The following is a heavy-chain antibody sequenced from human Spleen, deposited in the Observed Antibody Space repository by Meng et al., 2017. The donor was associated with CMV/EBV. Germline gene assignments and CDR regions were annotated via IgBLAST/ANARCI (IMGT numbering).Heavy chain of an antibody. Sequence: SETLSLTCTVSGGSISSGSYYWGWIRQPPGKGLEWIGEINHSGSTDYNPSLKSRVTISVDTSKNQFSLKLSSVTAADTAVYYCARGPLTYYHDRSDYYRNWFDPWGQGTLVTVSS. CDR2: INHSGST. CDR1: GGSISSGSYY. J-gene: IGHJ5*02. D-gene: IGHD3-22*01. CDR3: ARGPLTYYHDRSDYYRNWFDP. V-gene: IGHV4-39*07.